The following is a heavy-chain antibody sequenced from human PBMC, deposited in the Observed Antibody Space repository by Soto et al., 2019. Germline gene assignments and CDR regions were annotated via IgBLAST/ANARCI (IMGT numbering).Heavy chain of an antibody. CDR2: ISYDGSNK. D-gene: IGHD6-19*01. V-gene: IGHV3-30*18. J-gene: IGHJ4*02. Sequence: QVQLVESGGGVVQPGRSLRLSCAASGFTFSSYGMHWVRQAPGKGLEWVAVISYDGSNKYYADSVKGRFTISRDNSKNTLYLQMSSLRAEDTAVYYCAKDTSSGFDYWGQGTLVTVSS. CDR1: GFTFSSYG. CDR3: AKDTSSGFDY.